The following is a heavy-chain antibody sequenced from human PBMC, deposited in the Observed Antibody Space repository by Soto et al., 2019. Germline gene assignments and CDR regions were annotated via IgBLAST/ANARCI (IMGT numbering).Heavy chain of an antibody. Sequence: SETLSLTCSVSGDSISNLDYFWAWIRQPPGQALEYIGYIYKSSTTYYNPSFESRVAISVDTSKSQFSLNVTSVTAADTAVYFCARGRYCLTGRCFPNWFDSWGQGALVTVSS. D-gene: IGHD7-27*01. CDR2: IYKSSTT. J-gene: IGHJ5*01. CDR3: ARGRYCLTGRCFPNWFDS. V-gene: IGHV4-30-4*01. CDR1: GDSISNLDYF.